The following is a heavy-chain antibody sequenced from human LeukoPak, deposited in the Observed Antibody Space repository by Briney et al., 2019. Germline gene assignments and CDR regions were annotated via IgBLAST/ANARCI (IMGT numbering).Heavy chain of an antibody. V-gene: IGHV4-34*01. CDR1: GGSFSGYY. CDR2: INHSGST. Sequence: SETLSLTCAVYGGSFSGYYWSWIRQPPGKGLEWIGEINHSGSTNYNPSLKSRVTISVDTSKNQFSLKLSSVTAADTAVYYCARGRVLKGLYYDFWSGYYTGWFDPWGQGTLVTVSS. CDR3: ARGRVLKGLYYDFWSGYYTGWFDP. D-gene: IGHD3-3*01. J-gene: IGHJ5*02.